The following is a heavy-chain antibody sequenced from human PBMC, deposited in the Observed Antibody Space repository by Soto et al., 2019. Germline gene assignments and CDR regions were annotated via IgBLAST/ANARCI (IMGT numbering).Heavy chain of an antibody. V-gene: IGHV4-34*01. D-gene: IGHD3-10*01. CDR1: GGSFSGYY. CDR2: INHSGST. Sequence: PSETLSLTCAVYGGSFSGYYWSWIRQPPGKGLEWIGEINHSGSTNYNPSLKSRVTISVDTSKNQFSLKLSSVTAADTAVYYCARGYYGSGSYYKYYYYYGMDVWGQGTPVTVSS. CDR3: ARGYYGSGSYYKYYYYYGMDV. J-gene: IGHJ6*02.